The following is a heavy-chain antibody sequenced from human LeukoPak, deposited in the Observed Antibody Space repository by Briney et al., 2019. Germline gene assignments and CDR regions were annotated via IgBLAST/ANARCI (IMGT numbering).Heavy chain of an antibody. Sequence: SETLSLTCTVSGGSISSYYWSWIRQPPGKGLEWIGGSTNYNPSLKSRVTISVDTSKNQFSLKLTSVTAADTAVYYCATYSSLSLQPQYWGQGTLVTVSS. CDR3: ATYSSLSLQPQY. CDR1: GGSISSYY. CDR2: GST. D-gene: IGHD2-15*01. V-gene: IGHV4-59*01. J-gene: IGHJ4*02.